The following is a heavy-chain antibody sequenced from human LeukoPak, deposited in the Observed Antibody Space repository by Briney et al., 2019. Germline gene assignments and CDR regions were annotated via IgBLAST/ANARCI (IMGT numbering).Heavy chain of an antibody. CDR2: IYYSGST. J-gene: IGHJ4*02. CDR3: ARVVTGRLDY. Sequence: SETLSLTCTVSGGSISGHYWSWIRQPPGKGLECIGDIYYSGSTNYNPSLKSRVTISVDTSKNQFSLKLSSVTAADTAVYYCARVVTGRLDYWGQGTLVTVSS. D-gene: IGHD7-27*01. V-gene: IGHV4-59*11. CDR1: GGSISGHY.